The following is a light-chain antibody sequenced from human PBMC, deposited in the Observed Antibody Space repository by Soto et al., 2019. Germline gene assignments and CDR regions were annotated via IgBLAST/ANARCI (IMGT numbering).Light chain of an antibody. CDR2: AAS. J-gene: IGKJ2*01. CDR3: QQYISYSPYT. V-gene: IGKV1-8*01. Sequence: AIRMTQSPSSFSASTGDRVTIICRASQGISSYLAWYQQKPGKAPTLLIYAASTLQSGVPSRFSGSGSGTDFTLTISCLQSEDFATYYGQQYISYSPYTFGQGTKVDIK. CDR1: QGISSY.